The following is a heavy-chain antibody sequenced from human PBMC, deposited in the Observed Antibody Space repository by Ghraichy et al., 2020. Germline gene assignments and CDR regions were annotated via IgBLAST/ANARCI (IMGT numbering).Heavy chain of an antibody. CDR2: ISTSGGGT. CDR1: GFSFGSSS. D-gene: IGHD3-10*01. V-gene: IGHV3-23*01. CDR3: AREFDFDL. Sequence: SCAASGFSFGSSSMSWVRQAPGKGLEWVSTISTSGGGTHYAESVEGRFIVSRDNSKDSLFLHMYSLRPEDTAVDYCAREFDFDLWGQGTLVTVSS. J-gene: IGHJ4*02.